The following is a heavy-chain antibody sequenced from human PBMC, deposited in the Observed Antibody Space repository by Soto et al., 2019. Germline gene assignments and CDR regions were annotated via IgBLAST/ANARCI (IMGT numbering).Heavy chain of an antibody. Sequence: GGSLRLSCAASGFTFSSYAMSWFRQAPGKGLEWVSAISGSGGSTYYADSVKGRFTISRDNSKNTLYLQMNSLRAEDTAVYYCAKEGRLTIFGVDPNWFGPWGQGTLVTVSS. J-gene: IGHJ5*02. CDR3: AKEGRLTIFGVDPNWFGP. V-gene: IGHV3-23*01. CDR1: GFTFSSYA. CDR2: ISGSGGST. D-gene: IGHD3-3*01.